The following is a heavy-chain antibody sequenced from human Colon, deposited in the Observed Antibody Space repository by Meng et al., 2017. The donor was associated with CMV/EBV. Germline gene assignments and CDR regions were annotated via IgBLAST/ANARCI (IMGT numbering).Heavy chain of an antibody. D-gene: IGHD3-10*01. CDR3: ARGLGCHYYGSGSGGF. J-gene: IGHJ4*02. Sequence: SETLSLTCTVSGESMRSHYWSWIRQPPGKGLEWMGHVYYSGSATYSPSLRSRVSISVDMSKNQFSLKVRSVTAADTAVSYFARGLGCHYYGSGSGGFWGQGTLVTVSS. V-gene: IGHV4-59*11. CDR1: GESMRSHY. CDR2: VYYSGSA.